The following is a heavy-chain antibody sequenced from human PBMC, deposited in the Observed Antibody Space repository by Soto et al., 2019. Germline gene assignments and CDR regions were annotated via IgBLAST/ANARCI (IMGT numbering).Heavy chain of an antibody. D-gene: IGHD1-1*01. CDR1: GFTFSSHA. J-gene: IGHJ4*02. CDR2: ISNRADST. CDR3: AKDQNWNDGY. V-gene: IGHV3-23*01. Sequence: DVLLLESGGGLVQPGGSLRLSCAASGFTFSSHAMIWDLQAPGKGLEWVSGISNRADSTSYAYSVKGRFTISRDNSQNTLYLHMNNLRADDTAVYYGAKDQNWNDGYWGQGTPVTVSS.